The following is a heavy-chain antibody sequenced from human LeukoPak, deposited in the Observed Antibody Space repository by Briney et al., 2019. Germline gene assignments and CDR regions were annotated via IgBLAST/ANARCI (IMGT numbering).Heavy chain of an antibody. V-gene: IGHV1-18*01. CDR1: GYTFDNYG. D-gene: IGHD6-13*01. Sequence: EASVKVSCKASGYTFDNYGISWVRQAPGQGLEWMGWISAYNGNTNYAQKFQGRVTMTTDTSTRTAYMELRSLRSDDTAVYYCARDRGIAAADTFDPWGQGTLVTVSS. CDR2: ISAYNGNT. CDR3: ARDRGIAAADTFDP. J-gene: IGHJ5*02.